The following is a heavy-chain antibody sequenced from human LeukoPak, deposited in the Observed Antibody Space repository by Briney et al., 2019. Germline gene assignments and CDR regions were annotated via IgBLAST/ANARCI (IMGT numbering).Heavy chain of an antibody. CDR3: VNVIYCNGDSCYGEYFQD. J-gene: IGHJ1*01. CDR2: IRYDATNK. V-gene: IGHV3-30*02. Sequence: SGGSLRLSCAASGFTFRHYGMHWVRQAPGKGLEWVAFIRYDATNKYYVDSVKGRFTISRDNSKNTLYLQMNSLRPEDTAIYYCVNVIYCNGDSCYGEYFQDWGQGTLVTVSS. D-gene: IGHD2-15*01. CDR1: GFTFRHYG.